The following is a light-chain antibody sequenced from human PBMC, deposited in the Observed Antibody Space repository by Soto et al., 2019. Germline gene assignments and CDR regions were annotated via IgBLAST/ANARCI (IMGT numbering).Light chain of an antibody. CDR2: DAS. V-gene: IGKV3-11*01. J-gene: IGKJ5*01. CDR1: QSVSSY. Sequence: EIVLTQSPDTLSLSPGERATLSCRASQSVSSYLAWYQQEPGQAPRLLIYDASNRATGIPARFSGSGSGTDFTLTISSLEPEDFAVYYCQQRSNWPPITFGQGTRLE. CDR3: QQRSNWPPIT.